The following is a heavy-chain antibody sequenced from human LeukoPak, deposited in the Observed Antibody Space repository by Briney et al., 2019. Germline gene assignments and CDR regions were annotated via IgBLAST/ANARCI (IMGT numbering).Heavy chain of an antibody. V-gene: IGHV4-4*07. D-gene: IGHD3-22*01. CDR1: GGSISSYY. CDR2: IYTSGST. CDR3: ARSTDSSGYYYGDAFDI. Sequence: SETLSLTCTVSGGSISSYYWSWIRQPAGKGLEWIGRIYTSGSTNYNPSLKSRVTISVDTSKNQFSLKLSSVTAADTAVYYCARSTDSSGYYYGDAFDIWGQGTMVTVSS. J-gene: IGHJ3*02.